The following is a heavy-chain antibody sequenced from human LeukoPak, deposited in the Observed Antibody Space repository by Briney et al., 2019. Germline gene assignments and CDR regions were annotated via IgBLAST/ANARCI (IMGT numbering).Heavy chain of an antibody. CDR3: AGGVGGNYFDY. D-gene: IGHD4-23*01. J-gene: IGHJ4*02. Sequence: GRSLRLSCAASGFTFSSNGMHWVRQAPGKGLEWVAVIWYDGSNKYYADSVKGRFTISRDNSKNTLYLQMNSLRAEDTAVYYCAGGVGGNYFDYWGQGTLVTVSS. CDR1: GFTFSSNG. V-gene: IGHV3-33*01. CDR2: IWYDGSNK.